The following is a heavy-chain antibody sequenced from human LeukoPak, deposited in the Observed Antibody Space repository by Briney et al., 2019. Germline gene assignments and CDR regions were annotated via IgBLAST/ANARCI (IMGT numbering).Heavy chain of an antibody. V-gene: IGHV4-34*01. CDR3: ARGNDILTGFYPLQH. J-gene: IGHJ1*01. CDR1: GGSFSGYY. CDR2: INHSGST. D-gene: IGHD3-9*01. Sequence: SETLSLTCAVYGGSFSGYYWSWIRQPPGKGLEWIGEINHSGSTNYNPSLKSRVTISVDTSKNQFSLKLSSVTAADTAVYYCARGNDILTGFYPLQHWGQGTLVTASS.